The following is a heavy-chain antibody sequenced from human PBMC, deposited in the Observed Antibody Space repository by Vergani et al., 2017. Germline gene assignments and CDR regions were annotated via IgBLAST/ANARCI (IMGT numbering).Heavy chain of an antibody. CDR2: INPSGGST. V-gene: IGHV1-46*01. CDR1: GYTFTSYY. CDR3: ARDSAVFGVVSYFDY. D-gene: IGHD3-3*01. J-gene: IGHJ4*02. Sequence: QVQLVQSGAEVKKPGASVKVSCKASGYTFTSYYMHWVRQAPGQGLEWMGIINPSGGSTSYAQKFQGRVTMTRDTSTSTVYMELSSLRSEDTAVYYCARDSAVFGVVSYFDYWGQGTLVTVSS.